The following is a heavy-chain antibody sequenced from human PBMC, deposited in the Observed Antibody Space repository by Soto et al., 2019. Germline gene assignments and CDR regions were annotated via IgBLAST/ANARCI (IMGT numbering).Heavy chain of an antibody. D-gene: IGHD7-27*01. CDR1: GFLFRNYE. Sequence: EVRLVESGGDLVKSVGSLRLSCVGSGFLFRNYEMNWVRQAPGKGLEWLAHISTTGGHVSESDSVKGRFTISRDNTKHTLDLQMNIMRIEDTGVYYCASRHHWGRPFEVWGQGTLVNVSS. CDR2: ISTTGGHV. V-gene: IGHV3-48*03. CDR3: ASRHHWGRPFEV. J-gene: IGHJ4*02.